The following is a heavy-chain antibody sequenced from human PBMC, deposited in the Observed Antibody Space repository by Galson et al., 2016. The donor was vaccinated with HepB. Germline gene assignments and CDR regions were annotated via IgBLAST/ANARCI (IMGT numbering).Heavy chain of an antibody. Sequence: SLRLSCAASGFTFSSYWMNWVRQAPGQGLEWVSIISSGAYKTYYADSVKGRFTISRDDSKDSLYLQMNSLRPDDTAVYYCVRTVSVGARPGRHHDHWGQGTVVTVSS. CDR2: ISSGAYKT. CDR1: GFTFSSYW. CDR3: VRTVSVGARPGRHHDH. V-gene: IGHV3-21*04. J-gene: IGHJ4*02. D-gene: IGHD1-26*01.